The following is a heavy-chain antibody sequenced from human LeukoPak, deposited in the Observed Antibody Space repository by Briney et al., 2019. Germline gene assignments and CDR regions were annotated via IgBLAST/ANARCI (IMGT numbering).Heavy chain of an antibody. CDR2: LSGTSRAI. J-gene: IGHJ4*02. Sequence: GGSLRLSCVGSGFNFNAYGMNWVRQAPGEGLEWLAFLSGTSRAIHYADSVKGRFTISRDNAKNSVFLEMNSLTAEDTAVYFCAREARGWPAALDYWGQGTLAIVSS. CDR1: GFNFNAYG. CDR3: AREARGWPAALDY. V-gene: IGHV3-48*01. D-gene: IGHD2-15*01.